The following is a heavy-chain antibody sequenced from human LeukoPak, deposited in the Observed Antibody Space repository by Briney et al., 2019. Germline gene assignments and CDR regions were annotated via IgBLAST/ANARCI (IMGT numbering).Heavy chain of an antibody. V-gene: IGHV4-34*01. CDR3: ATATGPRLYYFDS. J-gene: IGHJ4*02. CDR2: FDNSGGT. D-gene: IGHD1-1*01. Sequence: PSETLSLTCAVYGGSFSDLYFSWIRQPPGKGLEWIGEFDNSGGTNYNPSLNYRVTISIDTSKNQFSLKLTSVTAADTAFYYCATATGPRLYYFDSWGQGSLVTVSS. CDR1: GGSFSDLY.